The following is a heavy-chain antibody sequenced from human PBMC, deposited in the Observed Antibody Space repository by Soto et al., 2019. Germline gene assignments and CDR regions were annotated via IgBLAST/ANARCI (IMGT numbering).Heavy chain of an antibody. V-gene: IGHV4-39*01. CDR2: IYYSGST. CDR1: GGSISSSSYY. Sequence: SETLSLTCTVSGGSISSSSYYWGWIRQPPGKGLEWIGSIYYSGSTYYNPSLKSRVTISVDTSKNQFSLKLSSVTAADTAVYYCARHQRGTGEGYYDSSGYYYWGQGTLVTVSS. CDR3: ARHQRGTGEGYYDSSGYYY. J-gene: IGHJ4*02. D-gene: IGHD3-22*01.